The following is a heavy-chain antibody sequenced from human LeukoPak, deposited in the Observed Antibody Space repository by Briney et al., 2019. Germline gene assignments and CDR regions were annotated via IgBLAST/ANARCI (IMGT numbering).Heavy chain of an antibody. J-gene: IGHJ3*02. D-gene: IGHD3-9*01. V-gene: IGHV4-39*07. CDR3: ARVAERTWLPYDAAFDI. CDR2: IYYSGST. CDR1: GGSISSSSYY. Sequence: PSETLSHTCTVSGGSISSSSYYWGWSRQPPGKGLEWIGSIYYSGSTYYNPSLKSRVTISVDTSKNHFSLNLTSVTAADTAMYYCARVAERTWLPYDAAFDIWGLGTMVTVSS.